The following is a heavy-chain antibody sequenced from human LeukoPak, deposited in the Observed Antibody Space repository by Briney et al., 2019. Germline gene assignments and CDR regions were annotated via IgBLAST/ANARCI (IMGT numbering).Heavy chain of an antibody. CDR3: ARRYCSSTSCYTWA. Sequence: SETLSLTCTVSGGSISSGDYYWSWIRQPPGKGLEWIGYIYYSGSTYYNPSLKSRVTISVDTSKNQFSLKLSSVTAADTAVYYCARRYCSSTSCYTWAWGQGTLVTVSS. V-gene: IGHV4-30-4*08. CDR2: IYYSGST. D-gene: IGHD2-2*02. CDR1: GGSISSGDYY. J-gene: IGHJ4*02.